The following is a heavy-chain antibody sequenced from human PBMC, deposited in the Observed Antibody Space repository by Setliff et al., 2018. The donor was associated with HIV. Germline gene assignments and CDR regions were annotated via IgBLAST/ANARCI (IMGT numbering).Heavy chain of an antibody. V-gene: IGHV4-39*01. J-gene: IGHJ5*02. D-gene: IGHD2-8*01. CDR2: IFYTGST. Sequence: SETLSLTCTVSGDSITNDDYYWGWIRQPPGKGLEWIGDIFYTGSTYYNPSLKSRVAISVDTSENQFSLKLNSVTAADTAVYYCARRGRDGVFIMFATGFDPWGQGALVTVSS. CDR1: GDSITNDDYY. CDR3: ARRGRDGVFIMFATGFDP.